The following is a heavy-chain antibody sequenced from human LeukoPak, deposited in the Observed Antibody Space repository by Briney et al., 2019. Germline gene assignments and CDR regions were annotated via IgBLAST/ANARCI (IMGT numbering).Heavy chain of an antibody. CDR3: ARDLNRGIGITMIVVVTLEY. J-gene: IGHJ4*02. V-gene: IGHV3-30-3*01. CDR2: ISYDGSNK. Sequence: GGSLRLSCAASGFTFSSYAMHWVRQAPGKGLEWVAVISYDGSNKYYADSVKGRFTISRDNSKNTLYLQMNSLRAEDTAVYYCARDLNRGIGITMIVVVTLEYWGQGTLVTVSS. D-gene: IGHD3-22*01. CDR1: GFTFSSYA.